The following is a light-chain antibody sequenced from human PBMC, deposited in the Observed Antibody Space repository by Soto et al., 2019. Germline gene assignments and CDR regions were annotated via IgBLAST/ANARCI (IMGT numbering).Light chain of an antibody. Sequence: EIVMTQTPLSLSVTPGQSASISCRSSQTLLHSNGKSYLYWYLQKAGQAPQLLIYEVSKRFSGVPDRFSGCGAGTDFTLKISRVEAEDVGVYYCLQSLQFPLTFGGGTKVEIK. CDR2: EVS. J-gene: IGKJ4*01. CDR3: LQSLQFPLT. V-gene: IGKV2D-29*01. CDR1: QTLLHSNGKSY.